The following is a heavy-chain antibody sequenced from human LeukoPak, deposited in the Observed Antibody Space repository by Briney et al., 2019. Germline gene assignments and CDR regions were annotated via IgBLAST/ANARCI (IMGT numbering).Heavy chain of an antibody. J-gene: IGHJ4*02. CDR1: GFTFSDYY. V-gene: IGHV3-11*01. CDR3: ARADSSSWYESTYYFDY. CDR2: ISSSGSTI. D-gene: IGHD6-13*01. Sequence: PGGSLRLSCAASGFTFSDYYMSWIRQAPGKGLEWVSYISSSGSTIYYADSEKGRFTISRDNAKNSLYLQMNSLRAEDTAVYYCARADSSSWYESTYYFDYWGQGTLVTVSS.